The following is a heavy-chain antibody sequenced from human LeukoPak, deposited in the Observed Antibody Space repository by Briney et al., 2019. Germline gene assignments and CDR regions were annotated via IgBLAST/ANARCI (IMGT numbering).Heavy chain of an antibody. CDR1: GFTFSSYW. V-gene: IGHV3-7*05. CDR3: ARDRGFKVVAGTIDY. D-gene: IGHD6-19*01. CDR2: IKQDGSET. J-gene: IGHJ4*02. Sequence: GGSLRLSCTASGFTFSSYWMSWVRQAPGKGLEWVANIKQDGSETYYVDSVKGRFTISRDNAKNSLFLQMNSLRAEDTAVYYCARDRGFKVVAGTIDYWGQGTLVTASS.